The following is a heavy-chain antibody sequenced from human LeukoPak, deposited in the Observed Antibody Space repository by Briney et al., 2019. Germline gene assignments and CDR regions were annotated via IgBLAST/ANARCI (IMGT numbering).Heavy chain of an antibody. J-gene: IGHJ4*02. D-gene: IGHD5-12*01. CDR1: GISITNSRYY. CDR3: AAYSGFDWRNYFDY. CDR2: IHYGGNT. V-gene: IGHV4-39*01. Sequence: PSETLSLTCTLSGISITNSRYYWGWVRQPPGKELEWIGTIHYGGNTYYNPSLRSRVTVSVDSSSNQFFLRLSSMTAADTAVYYCAAYSGFDWRNYFDYWGQGFLVTVSS.